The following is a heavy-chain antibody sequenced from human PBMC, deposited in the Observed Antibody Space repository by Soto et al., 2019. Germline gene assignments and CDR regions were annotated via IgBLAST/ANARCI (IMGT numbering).Heavy chain of an antibody. J-gene: IGHJ4*02. CDR1: GYTFTSSG. D-gene: IGHD6-13*01. CDR3: AREAASGTLDY. V-gene: IGHV1-18*01. Sequence: QVQLGQSGAEVKKPGASVKVSCKASGYTFTSSGISWVRQAPGQGLEWMGWISAYNGNTNYAQKLQGRVTKTTDKSANTAYMELRSLRAGDTAVYYCAREAASGTLDYWGQGTLFTVSS. CDR2: ISAYNGNT.